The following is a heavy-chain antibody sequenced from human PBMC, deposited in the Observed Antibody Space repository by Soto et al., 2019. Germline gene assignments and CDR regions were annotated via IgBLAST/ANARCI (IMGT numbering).Heavy chain of an antibody. Sequence: SETLSLTCAVYGGSFSGHYWSWIRQPPGKGLEWIGEVNHSGTSKYNPSLKSRATISVDTSKNQFSLHLNSVTAADTAVYYCARVDNYWSQGTLVTVSS. V-gene: IGHV4-34*01. CDR3: ARVDNY. D-gene: IGHD3-9*01. CDR1: GGSFSGHY. J-gene: IGHJ4*02. CDR2: VNHSGTS.